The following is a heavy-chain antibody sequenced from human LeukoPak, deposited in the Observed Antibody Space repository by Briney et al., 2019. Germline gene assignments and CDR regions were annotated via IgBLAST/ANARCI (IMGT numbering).Heavy chain of an antibody. CDR3: SRSHDYGGLYFYYYMDV. V-gene: IGHV4-39*01. Sequence: SETLSLTCTVSGGPISSRSDYEGWIRQTPGKGLEWIGNLDSSGSTYYNPSLKSRVTISARTSKNQFSLNLRTVTAADTAIYFCSRSHDYGGLYFYYYMDVWGKGTTVTVSS. CDR2: LDSSGST. J-gene: IGHJ6*03. CDR1: GGPISSRSDY. D-gene: IGHD4-23*01.